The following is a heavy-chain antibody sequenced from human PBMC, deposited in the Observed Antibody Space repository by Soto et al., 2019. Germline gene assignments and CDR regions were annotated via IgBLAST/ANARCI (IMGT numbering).Heavy chain of an antibody. V-gene: IGHV3-48*01. J-gene: IGHJ4*02. Sequence: GGSLRLSCAASGFTFSSYSFHWVRQAPGKGLEWVSYISTSSTNIYYSDSVKGRLIISRDSVKNSLFLQMNSLRAEDTAVYYCATSTSTAPGYWGQGTLVTVSS. CDR1: GFTFSSYS. D-gene: IGHD4-17*01. CDR3: ATSTSTAPGY. CDR2: ISTSSTNI.